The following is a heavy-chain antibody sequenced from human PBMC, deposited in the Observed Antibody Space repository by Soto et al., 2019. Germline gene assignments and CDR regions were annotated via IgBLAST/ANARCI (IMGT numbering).Heavy chain of an antibody. J-gene: IGHJ3*02. V-gene: IGHV4-59*01. CDR3: AASEYAILTGHFAFVI. Sequence: PSETLSLTCTVSGGSISSYYWSWIRQPPGKGLEWIGYIYYSGSTNYNPSLKSRVTISVDTSKNQFSLKMSSVTAADTAVYFCAASEYAILTGHFAFVIWGPGIMVNVSS. D-gene: IGHD3-9*01. CDR2: IYYSGST. CDR1: GGSISSYY.